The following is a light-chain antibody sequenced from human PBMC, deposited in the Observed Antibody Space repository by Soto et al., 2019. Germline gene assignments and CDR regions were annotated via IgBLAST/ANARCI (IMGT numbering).Light chain of an antibody. Sequence: EIVLPQSPGTLSLSPGERTTLSCRASQSVSSSYLAWYQQKTGQAPSLLIYGASTRATGIPDRFSGSVSGTDFALTISGLEREDFAVYYGQHYGSSPWTFGRGTKVEIK. CDR1: QSVSSSY. CDR2: GAS. CDR3: QHYGSSPWT. V-gene: IGKV3-20*01. J-gene: IGKJ1*01.